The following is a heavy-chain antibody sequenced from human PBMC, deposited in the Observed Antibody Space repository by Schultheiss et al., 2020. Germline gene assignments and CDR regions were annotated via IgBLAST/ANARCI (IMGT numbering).Heavy chain of an antibody. CDR3: AKGRGFRYYDFWSGYYGDAFDI. V-gene: IGHV3-9*01. CDR1: GFTFSSYS. J-gene: IGHJ3*02. CDR2: ISWNSGSI. D-gene: IGHD3-3*01. Sequence: GGSLRLSCAASGFTFSSYSMNWVRQAPGKGLEWVSGISWNSGSIGYADSVKGRFTISRDNAKNSLYLQMNSLRAEDTALYYCAKGRGFRYYDFWSGYYGDAFDIWGQGTMVTGSS.